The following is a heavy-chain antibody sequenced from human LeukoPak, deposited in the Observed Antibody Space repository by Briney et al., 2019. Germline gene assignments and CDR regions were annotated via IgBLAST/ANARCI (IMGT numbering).Heavy chain of an antibody. CDR1: GYTFTSYD. Sequence: ASVKVSCKASGYTFTSYDIHWVRQATGQGLQWMGWMNPNSGNTDFAQKFQGRVTITRNTSISTAYMELSSLRSEDTAVYYCARGSSGSYSDYYYYMDVWGKGTTVTVSS. CDR2: MNPNSGNT. D-gene: IGHD3-10*01. J-gene: IGHJ6*03. V-gene: IGHV1-8*03. CDR3: ARGSSGSYSDYYYYMDV.